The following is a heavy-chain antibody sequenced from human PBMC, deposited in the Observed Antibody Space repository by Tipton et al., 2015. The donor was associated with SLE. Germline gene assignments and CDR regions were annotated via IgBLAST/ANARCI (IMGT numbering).Heavy chain of an antibody. J-gene: IGHJ4*02. CDR1: GFTFCSYA. CDR3: AKDFDGYNGFDF. V-gene: IGHV3-23*01. Sequence: SLRLSCAASGFTFCSYAMSWVRQAPGKGLEWVSSIRNSGDTTYYADSVTGRFTISRDNSKNTLYLQMNSLRPEDTALYYCAKDFDGYNGFDFWGQGTLVTVSS. D-gene: IGHD5-24*01. CDR2: IRNSGDTT.